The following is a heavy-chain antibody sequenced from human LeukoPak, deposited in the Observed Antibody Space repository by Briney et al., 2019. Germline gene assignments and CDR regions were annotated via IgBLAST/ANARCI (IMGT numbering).Heavy chain of an antibody. Sequence: PPGGSLRLSCAASGFTFSSYAMSWVRQAPGKGLEWVSAISGSGGSTYYADSVKGRFTISRDNSKNTLYLQMNSLRADDTAVYYCVGPITMVRGVISPWGQGTLVTVSS. CDR1: GFTFSSYA. J-gene: IGHJ5*02. V-gene: IGHV3-23*01. CDR3: VGPITMVRGVISP. CDR2: ISGSGGST. D-gene: IGHD3-10*01.